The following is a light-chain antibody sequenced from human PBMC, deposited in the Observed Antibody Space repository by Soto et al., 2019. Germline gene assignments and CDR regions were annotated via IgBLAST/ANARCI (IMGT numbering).Light chain of an antibody. Sequence: IRMTQSPSSLSASTGDRVTITCRASQGISSYLAWYQQKPGKAPKLLIYAASTLQSGVPSRFSGSGSGTDFTLTISCLQSEDFATYYCQQYYSYPHTFGGGTRLEIK. V-gene: IGKV1-8*01. CDR2: AAS. CDR3: QQYYSYPHT. CDR1: QGISSY. J-gene: IGKJ5*01.